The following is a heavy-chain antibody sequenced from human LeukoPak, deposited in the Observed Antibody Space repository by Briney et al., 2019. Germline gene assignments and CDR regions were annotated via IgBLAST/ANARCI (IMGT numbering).Heavy chain of an antibody. Sequence: PSETLSLTCTVSGGPISSCSYYWRWIRQPPGKRLEWIGSIYYGGNTYYNPSLKSRVTVSEDTSKNQFSLKLRSVTAADKAVYYCARDTGYSCSCFDYWGQGTLVTVSS. D-gene: IGHD6-13*01. CDR1: GGPISSCSYY. J-gene: IGHJ4*02. CDR3: ARDTGYSCSCFDY. CDR2: IYYGGNT. V-gene: IGHV4-39*07.